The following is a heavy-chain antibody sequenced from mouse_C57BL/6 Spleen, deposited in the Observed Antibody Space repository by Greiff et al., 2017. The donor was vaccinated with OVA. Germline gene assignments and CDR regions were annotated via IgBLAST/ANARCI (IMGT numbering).Heavy chain of an antibody. CDR3: ARSNPWYFDV. CDR2: IYPGSGNT. D-gene: IGHD2-5*01. CDR1: GYTFTDYY. Sequence: QVQLKESGAELVRPGASVKLSCKASGYTFTDYYINWVKQRPGQGLEWIARIYPGSGNTYYNEKFKGKATLTAEKSSSTAYMQLSSLTSEDSAVYFCARSNPWYFDVWGTGTTVTVSS. J-gene: IGHJ1*03. V-gene: IGHV1-76*01.